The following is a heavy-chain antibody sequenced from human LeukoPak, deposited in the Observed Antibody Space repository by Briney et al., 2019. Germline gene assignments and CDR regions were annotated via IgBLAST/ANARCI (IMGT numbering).Heavy chain of an antibody. V-gene: IGHV3-48*01. Sequence: GGSLRLCCAASGFTFSPYAMKWVRQAPGKGLEWVSYISSSSRTTYYADSVKGRFTISRDNAKNSLYLQMNSLRAEDTAVYYCAREGASWGQGTLVTVSS. D-gene: IGHD1-26*01. CDR1: GFTFSPYA. CDR2: ISSSSRTT. J-gene: IGHJ5*02. CDR3: AREGAS.